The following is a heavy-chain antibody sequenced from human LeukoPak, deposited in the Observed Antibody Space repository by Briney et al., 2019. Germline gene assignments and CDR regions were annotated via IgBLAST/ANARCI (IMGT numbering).Heavy chain of an antibody. CDR3: ARPRYDSSGYDAFDI. CDR1: GGTFSSYA. V-gene: IGHV1-69*04. D-gene: IGHD3-22*01. Sequence: SVKVSCKASGGTFSSYAISWVRQAPGQGLEWMGRIIPILGIANYAQKFQGRVTITADKSTSTAYMELSSLGSEDTAVYYCARPRYDSSGYDAFDIWGQGTMVTVSS. J-gene: IGHJ3*02. CDR2: IIPILGIA.